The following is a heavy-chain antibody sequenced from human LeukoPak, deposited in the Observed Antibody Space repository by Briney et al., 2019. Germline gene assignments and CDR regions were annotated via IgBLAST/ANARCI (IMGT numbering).Heavy chain of an antibody. D-gene: IGHD4/OR15-4a*01. CDR1: GFTFSTYA. Sequence: GGSLRLSCAASGFTFSTYAMHWVRQAPGKGLEWVALISYDGSGKYYPDSVKGRFTIFRDNSKNTLYLHMNSLRAEDTAVYYCAPDGALSPTNCADYWGQGTLVTVSS. CDR2: ISYDGSGK. CDR3: APDGALSPTNCADY. J-gene: IGHJ4*02. V-gene: IGHV3-30-3*01.